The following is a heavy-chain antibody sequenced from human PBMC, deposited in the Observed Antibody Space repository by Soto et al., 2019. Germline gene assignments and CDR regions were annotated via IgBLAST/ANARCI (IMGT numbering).Heavy chain of an antibody. CDR1: GYSFTSYW. D-gene: IGHD6-6*01. CDR3: ARRGSSSYYYYSYMDV. CDR2: IYPGDSDT. V-gene: IGHV5-51*01. Sequence: GESLKISCKGSGYSFTSYWIGWVRQMPGKGLEWMGIIYPGDSDTRYSPSFQGQVTISADKSISTAYLQWSSLKASDTDMYYCARRGSSSYYYYSYMDVWGKGTTVTVSS. J-gene: IGHJ6*03.